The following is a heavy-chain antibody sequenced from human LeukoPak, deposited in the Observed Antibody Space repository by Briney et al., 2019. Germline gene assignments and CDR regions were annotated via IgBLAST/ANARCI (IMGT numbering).Heavy chain of an antibody. Sequence: GGSLRLSCAASGFTFSSYAMHWVRQAPGKGLEWVAVISYDGSNKYYADSVKGRFTISRDNSKNTLYLQMNSLRAEDTAVYYCAKDLARRVDIVATLDYWGQGTLVTVSS. V-gene: IGHV3-30-3*01. CDR2: ISYDGSNK. D-gene: IGHD5-12*01. CDR3: AKDLARRVDIVATLDY. CDR1: GFTFSSYA. J-gene: IGHJ4*02.